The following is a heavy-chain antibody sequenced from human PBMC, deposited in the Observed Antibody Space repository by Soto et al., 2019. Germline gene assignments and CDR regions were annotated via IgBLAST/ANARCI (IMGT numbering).Heavy chain of an antibody. D-gene: IGHD1-26*01. J-gene: IGHJ4*02. CDR3: AKGGGSYYCDY. Sequence: GESLTISCAASGFTFSSYAMSWVRQAPGKGLEWVSAISGSGGSTYYADSVKGRFTISRDNSKNTLYLQMNSLRAEDTAVYYCAKGGGSYYCDYWGQGTLVTVSS. CDR1: GFTFSSYA. V-gene: IGHV3-23*01. CDR2: ISGSGGST.